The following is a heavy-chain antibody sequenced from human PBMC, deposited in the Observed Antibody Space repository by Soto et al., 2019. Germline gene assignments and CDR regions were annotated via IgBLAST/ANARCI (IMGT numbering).Heavy chain of an antibody. J-gene: IGHJ4*02. CDR1: GFMFTSSA. CDR3: VTVLPHANSCFDY. V-gene: IGHV1-58*01. CDR2: LVVGSGNT. D-gene: IGHD2-2*01. Sequence: ASVKVSCKTSGFMFTSSAVQWVRQARGQRLEWIGWLVVGSGNTHYAQHFQERVTLTRDMSTGTAYMELSSLRSEDTAVYYCVTVLPHANSCFDYWAQAPPVPVSP.